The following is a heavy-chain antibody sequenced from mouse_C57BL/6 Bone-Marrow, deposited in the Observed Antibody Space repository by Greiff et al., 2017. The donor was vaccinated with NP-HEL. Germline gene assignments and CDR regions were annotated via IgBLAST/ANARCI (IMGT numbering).Heavy chain of an antibody. J-gene: IGHJ4*01. D-gene: IGHD2-1*01. CDR2: IHPSDSDT. V-gene: IGHV1-74*01. CDR3: AILGIYYGNLYAMDY. Sequence: QVHVKQPGAELVKPGASVKVSCKASGYTFTSYWMHWVKQRPGQGLEWIGRIHPSDSDTNYNQKFKGKATLTVDKSSSTAYMQLSSLTSEDSAVYYCAILGIYYGNLYAMDYWGQGTSVTVSS. CDR1: GYTFTSYW.